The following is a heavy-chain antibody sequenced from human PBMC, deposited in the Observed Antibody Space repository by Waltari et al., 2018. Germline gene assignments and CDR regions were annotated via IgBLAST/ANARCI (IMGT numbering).Heavy chain of an antibody. Sequence: QVQLVESGGGVVQPGRSMRLSCAASGFTFSSYGMRWVRKAPGKGVEWVSVIWYDGSNKYYADSVKGRFTISRDNSKNTLYLQMNSLRAEDTAVYYCARDRGGTRGLDYWGQGTLVTVSS. J-gene: IGHJ4*02. CDR3: ARDRGGTRGLDY. CDR2: IWYDGSNK. D-gene: IGHD1-26*01. CDR1: GFTFSSYG. V-gene: IGHV3-33*01.